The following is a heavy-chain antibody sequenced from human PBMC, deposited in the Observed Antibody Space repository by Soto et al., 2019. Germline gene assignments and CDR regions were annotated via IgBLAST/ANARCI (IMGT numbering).Heavy chain of an antibody. Sequence: EVQLLESGGGLVQPGGSLRLSCAASGFTFSSYAMSWVRQAPGKGLEWVSAISGSGGSTYYADSVKGRFTISRDNSENTLYLQMNSLRAEDTAVYYCARGPDYYYYGMDVWGQGTTVTVSS. CDR1: GFTFSSYA. J-gene: IGHJ6*02. CDR2: ISGSGGST. V-gene: IGHV3-23*01. CDR3: ARGPDYYYYGMDV.